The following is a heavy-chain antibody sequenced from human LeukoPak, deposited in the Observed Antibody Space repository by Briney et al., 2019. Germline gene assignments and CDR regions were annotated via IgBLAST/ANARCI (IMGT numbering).Heavy chain of an antibody. J-gene: IGHJ4*02. V-gene: IGHV3-23*01. CDR2: ISGSGGHT. CDR3: ARDVHGGAFDY. CDR1: GFTFSSYA. Sequence: GGSLRLSCAASGFTFSSYAMNWVRQAPGKGLEWVSRISGSGGHTYYADSVKGRFTISRDNSKSTLYLQMNSPRAEDTAVYYCARDVHGGAFDYWGQGTLVTVSS. D-gene: IGHD4-23*01.